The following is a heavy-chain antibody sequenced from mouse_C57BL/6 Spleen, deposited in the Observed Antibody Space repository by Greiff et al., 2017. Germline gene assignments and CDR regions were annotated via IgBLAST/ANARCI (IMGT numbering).Heavy chain of an antibody. J-gene: IGHJ4*01. CDR3: ARTVYYAMDY. Sequence: DVKLVESGGGLVKPGGSLKLSCAASGFTFSDYGMHWVRQAPEKGLEWVAYISSGSSTIYYADTVKGRFTISRDNAKNTLFLQMTSLRSEDTAMYYCARTVYYAMDYWGQGTSVTVSS. CDR2: ISSGSSTI. CDR1: GFTFSDYG. V-gene: IGHV5-17*01.